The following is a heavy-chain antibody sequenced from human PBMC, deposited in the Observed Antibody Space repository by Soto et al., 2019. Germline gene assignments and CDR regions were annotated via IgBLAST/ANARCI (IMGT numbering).Heavy chain of an antibody. D-gene: IGHD5-18*01. J-gene: IGHJ3*02. CDR2: ISTSSTYM. V-gene: IGHV3-21*01. Sequence: GGSLRLSCVASVFTFSSYNINWVRQSPGKGLEWVSSISTSSTYMFYTDSVKARFTISRHNAKNSLYLQMNSLRAEDTAVYFCESGQGSSYGSSAFDIWGLGTMVTVS. CDR3: ESGQGSSYGSSAFDI. CDR1: VFTFSSYN.